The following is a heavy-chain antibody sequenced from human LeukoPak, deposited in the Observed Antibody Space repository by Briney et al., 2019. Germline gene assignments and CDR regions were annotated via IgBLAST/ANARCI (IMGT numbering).Heavy chain of an antibody. CDR2: ISGSGGST. V-gene: IGHV3-23*01. Sequence: AASVKVSCKASGGTFSSYAMSWVRQAPGKGLEWVSAISGSGGSTYYADSVKGRFTISRDNSKNTLYLQMNSLRAEDTAVYYCAKGELLSDYCYGMDVWGQGTTVTVSS. J-gene: IGHJ6*02. CDR1: GGTFSSYA. CDR3: AKGELLSDYCYGMDV. D-gene: IGHD3-10*01.